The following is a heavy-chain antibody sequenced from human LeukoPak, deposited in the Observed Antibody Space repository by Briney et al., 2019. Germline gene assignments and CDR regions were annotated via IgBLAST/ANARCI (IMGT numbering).Heavy chain of an antibody. D-gene: IGHD5-18*01. CDR1: GGSLSSYY. Sequence: SETLSLTCTVSGGSLSSYYWSWIRQPPGKGLEWIGYIYYSGSTNYNPSLRSRVTISVDTSKNQFSLKLSSVTAADTAVYYCARVDTAMATWGQGTLVTVSS. CDR3: ARVDTAMAT. V-gene: IGHV4-59*08. J-gene: IGHJ4*02. CDR2: IYYSGST.